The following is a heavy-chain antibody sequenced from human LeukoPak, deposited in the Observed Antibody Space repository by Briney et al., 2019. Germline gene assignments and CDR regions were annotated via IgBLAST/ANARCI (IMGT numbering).Heavy chain of an antibody. CDR3: ARDRVLLWFGEYD. Sequence: ASVKVSCKASGYTFTGYYMHWVRQAPGQGLEWMGWINPNSGGTNYAQKFQGRVTMTRDTSISTAYMELSRLRSDDTAVYYCARDRVLLWFGEYDWGQGILVTVSS. CDR2: INPNSGGT. J-gene: IGHJ4*02. D-gene: IGHD3-10*01. V-gene: IGHV1-2*02. CDR1: GYTFTGYY.